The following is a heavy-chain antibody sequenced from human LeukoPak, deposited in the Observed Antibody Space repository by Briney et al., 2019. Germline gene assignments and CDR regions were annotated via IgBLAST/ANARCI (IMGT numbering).Heavy chain of an antibody. CDR3: ARDTAISGFDY. D-gene: IGHD5-18*01. CDR2: INAGNGNT. Sequence: ASVKASCKASGYTFTSYAMHWVRQAPGQRLEWMGWINAGNGNTKYSQKFQGRVTITRDTSASTAYMELSSLRSEDTAVYYCARDTAISGFDYWGQGTLVTVSS. V-gene: IGHV1-3*01. CDR1: GYTFTSYA. J-gene: IGHJ4*02.